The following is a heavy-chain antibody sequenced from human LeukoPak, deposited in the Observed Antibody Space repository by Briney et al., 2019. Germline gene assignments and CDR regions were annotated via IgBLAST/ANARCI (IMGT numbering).Heavy chain of an antibody. CDR2: ISYDGSNK. V-gene: IGHV3-30-3*01. CDR3: AKDVPVAYFDY. D-gene: IGHD2-2*01. CDR1: GFTFSSYA. Sequence: PGGSLRLSCAASGFTFSSYAMHWVRQAPGKGLEWVAVISYDGSNKYYADSVKGRFTISRGNSKNTLYLQMNSLRAEDTAVYYCAKDVPVAYFDYWGQGTLVTVSS. J-gene: IGHJ4*02.